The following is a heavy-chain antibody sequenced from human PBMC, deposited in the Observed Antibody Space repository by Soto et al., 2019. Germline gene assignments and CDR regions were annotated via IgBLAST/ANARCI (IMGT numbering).Heavy chain of an antibody. D-gene: IGHD5-12*01. V-gene: IGHV3-48*01. CDR2: ISSSSSTI. CDR1: GFTFSSYS. J-gene: IGHJ6*03. Sequence: GGSLRLSCAASGFTFSSYSMNWVRPAPGKGLEWVSYISSSSSTIYYADSVKGRFTISRDNAKNSLYLQMNSLRAEDTAVYYCARYSGYDSYYMDVWGKGTTVTVSS. CDR3: ARYSGYDSYYMDV.